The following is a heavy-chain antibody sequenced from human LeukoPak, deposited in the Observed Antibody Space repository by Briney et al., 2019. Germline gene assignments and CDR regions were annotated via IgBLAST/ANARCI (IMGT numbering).Heavy chain of an antibody. CDR1: GFTFSSYA. CDR2: ISGSGGST. D-gene: IGHD3-10*01. Sequence: GGSLRLSCAASGFTFSSYAMSWVRQAPGKGLEWVSAISGSGGSTYYADSVKGRFTISRDDSKNTLYLQMNSLRAEDMAVYYCAKGLGSGSYYKIDYWGQGTLVTVSS. J-gene: IGHJ4*02. V-gene: IGHV3-23*01. CDR3: AKGLGSGSYYKIDY.